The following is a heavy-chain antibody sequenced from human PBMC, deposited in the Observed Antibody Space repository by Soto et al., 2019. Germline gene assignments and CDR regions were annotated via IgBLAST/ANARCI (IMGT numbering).Heavy chain of an antibody. V-gene: IGHV3-48*02. J-gene: IGHJ4*02. CDR1: GFTFSSYS. Sequence: GGSLRLSCAASGFTFSSYSMNWVRQAPGKGLEWVSYISSSSSTIYYADSVKGRFTISRDNAKNSLYLQMNSLRDEDTAVYYCARDLPLPIPDDRIVGATFFDYWGQGTLVTVSS. CDR3: ARDLPLPIPDDRIVGATFFDY. CDR2: ISSSSSTI. D-gene: IGHD1-26*01.